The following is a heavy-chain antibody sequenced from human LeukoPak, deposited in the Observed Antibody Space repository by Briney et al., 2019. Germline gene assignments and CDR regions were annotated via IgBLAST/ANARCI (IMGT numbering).Heavy chain of an antibody. Sequence: PGGSLRLSCAASGFTFSNYAMSWVRQAPGKGLEWVPAISGSGGSTYYADSVKGRFTISRDNSKNTLYLQMNSLRAEDTAVYYCAKDRDCTSGICYTFFDYWGQGTLVTVSS. CDR2: ISGSGGST. J-gene: IGHJ4*02. V-gene: IGHV3-23*01. D-gene: IGHD2-8*01. CDR3: AKDRDCTSGICYTFFDY. CDR1: GFTFSNYA.